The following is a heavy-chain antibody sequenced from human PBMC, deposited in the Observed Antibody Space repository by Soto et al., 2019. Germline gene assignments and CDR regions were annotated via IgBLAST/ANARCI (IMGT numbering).Heavy chain of an antibody. Sequence: SETLSLTCTVSGDSISSSSYYWVWIRQPPGKGLEWIGSFYYSGSTYYNPSLKSRVTISVDTSKNQFSLKLSSVTAADTAVYNWGQQQSGKWYVDSGGQETMVPVSS. D-gene: IGHD2-15*01. CDR3: GQQQSGKWYVDS. CDR2: FYYSGST. V-gene: IGHV4-39*01. CDR1: GDSISSSSYY. J-gene: IGHJ4*02.